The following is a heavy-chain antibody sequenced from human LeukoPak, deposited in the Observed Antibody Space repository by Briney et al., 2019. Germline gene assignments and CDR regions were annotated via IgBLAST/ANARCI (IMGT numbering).Heavy chain of an antibody. CDR3: AKLVVAATLVDY. Sequence: GGSLRLSCAASGFTFSSYSMNWVRQAPGKGLEWVSSISSSSSYIYYADSVKGRFTISRDNAKNSLYLQMNSLRAEDTAVYYCAKLVVAATLVDYWGQGTLVTVSS. V-gene: IGHV3-21*01. CDR2: ISSSSSYI. D-gene: IGHD2-15*01. J-gene: IGHJ4*02. CDR1: GFTFSSYS.